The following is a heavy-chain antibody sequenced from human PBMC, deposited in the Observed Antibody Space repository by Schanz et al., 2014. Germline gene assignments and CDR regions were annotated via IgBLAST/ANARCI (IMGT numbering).Heavy chain of an antibody. CDR1: GFSFSSYA. D-gene: IGHD6-19*01. J-gene: IGHJ4*02. CDR2: ISGSGAST. CDR3: AASSGWHPATDY. V-gene: IGHV3-23*01. Sequence: EVQLLESGGGLVQPGGSLRLSCATSGFSFSSYAINWVRQAPGKGLEWVSGISGSGASTYYADSVKGRFTISRDNAKSSLYLQMNSLRVEDTAVYYCAASSGWHPATDYWGQGTLXTVSA.